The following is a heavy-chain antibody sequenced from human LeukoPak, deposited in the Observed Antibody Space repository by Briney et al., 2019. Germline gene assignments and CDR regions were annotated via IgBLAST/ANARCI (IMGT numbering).Heavy chain of an antibody. CDR1: GYTFTGYY. V-gene: IGHV1-2*02. Sequence: GASVKVSCKASGYTFTGYYMHWVRQAPGQGLKWMGWINPNSGGTNYAQKFQGRVTMTRDTSISTAYMELSRLRSDDTAVYYCAREARAGNYYYGMDVWGQGTTVTVSS. CDR3: AREARAGNYYYGMDV. CDR2: INPNSGGT. J-gene: IGHJ6*02. D-gene: IGHD6-13*01.